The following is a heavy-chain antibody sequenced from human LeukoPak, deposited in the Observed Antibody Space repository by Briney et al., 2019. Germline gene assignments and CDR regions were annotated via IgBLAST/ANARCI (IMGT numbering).Heavy chain of an antibody. CDR2: IYYSGST. J-gene: IGHJ4*02. Sequence: SETLSLTCTVSGGSISSYYWSWIRQPPGKGLEWIGYIYYSGSTNYNPSLKSRVTISVDTSKNQFSLKLSSVTAADTAVYYCARAGCSGGSCYSYYFDYWGQGTLVTVSS. D-gene: IGHD2-15*01. CDR1: GGSISSYY. CDR3: ARAGCSGGSCYSYYFDY. V-gene: IGHV4-59*01.